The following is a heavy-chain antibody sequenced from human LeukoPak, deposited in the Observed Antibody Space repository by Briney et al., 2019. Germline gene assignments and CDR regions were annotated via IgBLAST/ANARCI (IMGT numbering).Heavy chain of an antibody. V-gene: IGHV3-21*01. Sequence: GGSLRLSCAASGFTFSSYEMNWVRQAPGKGLEWVSSISSSSSYIYYADSVKGRFTISRDNAKNSLYLQMIRLRAEDTAVYYCARVGPWVNPDYYYYYTDVWGKGTTVTVSS. CDR2: ISSSSSYI. J-gene: IGHJ6*03. D-gene: IGHD1-14*01. CDR1: GFTFSSYE. CDR3: ARVGPWVNPDYYYYYTDV.